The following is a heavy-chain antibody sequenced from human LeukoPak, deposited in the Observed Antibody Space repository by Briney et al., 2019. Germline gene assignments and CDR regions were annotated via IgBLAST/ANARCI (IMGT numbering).Heavy chain of an antibody. V-gene: IGHV4-39*07. D-gene: IGHD4-23*01. CDR2: IFYSGNN. CDR3: ARGGGNGGGWVGHYYYMDV. CDR1: GGSISSSNYY. J-gene: IGHJ6*03. Sequence: NPSETLSLTCTVSGGSISSSNYYWGWIRQPPGKGLEWIGSIFYSGNNYYNPSLKSRVTISVDTSKNQFSLKLRSLTAADTAVYYCARGGGNGGGWVGHYYYMDVWGKGTTVTVSS.